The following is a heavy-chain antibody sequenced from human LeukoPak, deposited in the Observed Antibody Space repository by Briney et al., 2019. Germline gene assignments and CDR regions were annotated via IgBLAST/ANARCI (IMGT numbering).Heavy chain of an antibody. CDR2: INPSGGST. V-gene: IGHV1-46*01. D-gene: IGHD5-12*01. CDR3: ARDLGGYSGYESSY. CDR1: GYTFTSYY. Sequence: ASVKVSCKASGYTFTSYYMHWVRQAPGQGLEWMGIINPSGGSTSYAQKFQGRVTMARDTSISTAYMELSRLRSDDTAVYYCARDLGGYSGYESSYWGQGTLVTVSS. J-gene: IGHJ4*02.